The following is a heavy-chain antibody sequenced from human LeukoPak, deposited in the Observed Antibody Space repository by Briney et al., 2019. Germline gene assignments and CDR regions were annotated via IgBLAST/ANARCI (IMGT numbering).Heavy chain of an antibody. CDR2: TLYSGTT. Sequence: PSETLSLTCTVSGGSISSSSFYWGWIRQPPGKGLEWIGSTLYSGTTFYNPSLKSRVTISVDTSKNQFSPELSSVTAADTAVYYCARRVKVATLDYWGQGALVTVSS. CDR1: GGSISSSSFY. D-gene: IGHD5-12*01. J-gene: IGHJ4*02. V-gene: IGHV4-39*01. CDR3: ARRVKVATLDY.